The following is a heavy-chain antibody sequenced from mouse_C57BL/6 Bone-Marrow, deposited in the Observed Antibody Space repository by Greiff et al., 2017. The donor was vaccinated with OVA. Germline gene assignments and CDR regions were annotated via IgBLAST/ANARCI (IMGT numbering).Heavy chain of an antibody. CDR1: GYTFTDYY. CDR2: INPYNGGT. CDR3: ASLNWGIDY. J-gene: IGHJ2*01. D-gene: IGHD4-1*01. Sequence: EVQLQQSGPVLVKPGASVKMSCKASGYTFTDYYMNWVKQSHGKSLEWIGVINPYNGGTSYNQKFKGKATLTVDKSSSTAYMELNSLTSEDSAVYYCASLNWGIDYWGQGTTLTVSS. V-gene: IGHV1-19*01.